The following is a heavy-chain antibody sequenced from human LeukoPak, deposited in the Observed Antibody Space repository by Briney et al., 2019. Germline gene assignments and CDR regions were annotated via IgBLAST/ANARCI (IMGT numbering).Heavy chain of an antibody. D-gene: IGHD6-6*01. V-gene: IGHV3-21*01. J-gene: IGHJ4*02. Sequence: GGSLRLSCGASGFTFSNYSMNWVRQAPGKGLEWVSSISSSSSYIYYADSVKGRFTISRDNAKNSLYLQMNSLRAEDTAVYYCARATGKYSSSSMLASLDYFDYWGQGTLVTVSS. CDR3: ARATGKYSSSSMLASLDYFDY. CDR1: GFTFSNYS. CDR2: ISSSSSYI.